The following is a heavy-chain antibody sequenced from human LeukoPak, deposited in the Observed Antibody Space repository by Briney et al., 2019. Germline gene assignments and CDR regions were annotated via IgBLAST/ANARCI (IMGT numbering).Heavy chain of an antibody. J-gene: IGHJ4*02. CDR1: GGSISSYY. CDR2: IYYSGNT. D-gene: IGHD1-26*01. Sequence: NTSETLSLTCTVSGGSISSYYWSWIRQPPGKGLEWIGYIYYSGNTNCNPSLKSRVTISIDTSKNQFSLKLSSVTAADTAVYYCARVGSGCFDYWGQGTRVTASS. CDR3: ARVGSGCFDY. V-gene: IGHV4-59*01.